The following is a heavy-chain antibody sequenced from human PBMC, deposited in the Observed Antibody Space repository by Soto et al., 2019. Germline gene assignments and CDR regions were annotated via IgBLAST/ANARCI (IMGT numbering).Heavy chain of an antibody. CDR2: ISSSSRTI. CDR3: ARDKGRSPLDY. CDR1: GFTFSSYS. D-gene: IGHD2-15*01. V-gene: IGHV3-48*01. J-gene: IGHJ4*02. Sequence: EVQLVESGGGLVQPGGSLRLSCAASGFTFSSYSMNWARQAPGKGLEWISYISSSSRTIYYPDSVKGRFTISRDNAKNSLYLQMNRMGAEDTAVYYCARDKGRSPLDYWGQGTLVTVSS.